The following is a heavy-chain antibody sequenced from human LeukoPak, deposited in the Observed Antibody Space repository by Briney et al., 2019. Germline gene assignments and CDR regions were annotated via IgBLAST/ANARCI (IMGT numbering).Heavy chain of an antibody. J-gene: IGHJ4*02. D-gene: IGHD3-10*01. CDR1: GGSISSSSYY. Sequence: PSETLSLTCTVSGGSISSSSYYWGWIRQPPGKGLEWIGSIYYSGSTYYNPSLKSRVTISVDTSKNQFSLKLSSVTAADTAVYYCARPSGYGSGSSSFDYWGQGTLVTVSS. CDR2: IYYSGST. CDR3: ARPSGYGSGSSSFDY. V-gene: IGHV4-39*01.